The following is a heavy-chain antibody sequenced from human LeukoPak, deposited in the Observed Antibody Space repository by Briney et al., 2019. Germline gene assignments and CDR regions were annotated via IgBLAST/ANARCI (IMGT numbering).Heavy chain of an antibody. CDR3: ARDPDFWSGYRDY. J-gene: IGHJ4*02. CDR1: GYTLTELS. Sequence: ASVKVSCKVSGYTLTELSMHWVRQAPGKGLEWMGGFDAEEGETIYAQKFQGRVTMTEDTSTDTAYMELSSLRAEDTAVYYCARDPDFWSGYRDYWGQGTLVTVSS. CDR2: FDAEEGET. D-gene: IGHD3-3*01. V-gene: IGHV1-24*01.